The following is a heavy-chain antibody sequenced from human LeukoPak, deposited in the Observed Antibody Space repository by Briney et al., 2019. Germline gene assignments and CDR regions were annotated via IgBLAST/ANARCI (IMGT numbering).Heavy chain of an antibody. CDR2: IYTSGST. CDR3: ARDSMSSQYYDFWSGYSRIDP. Sequence: SETLSLTCTVSGDSISSYYWNWIRQPPGKGLEWIGYIYTSGSTNNPSLKSRVTISIDTSKNQFSLKLSSVTAADTAVYYCARDSMSSQYYDFWSGYSRIDPWGQGTLVTVSS. V-gene: IGHV4-4*09. CDR1: GDSISSYY. J-gene: IGHJ5*02. D-gene: IGHD3-3*01.